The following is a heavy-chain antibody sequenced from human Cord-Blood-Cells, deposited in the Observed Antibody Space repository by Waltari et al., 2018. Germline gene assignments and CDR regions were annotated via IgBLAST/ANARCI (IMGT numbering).Heavy chain of an antibody. CDR2: INAGNGNT. CDR1: GYTFTSYA. Sequence: QVQLVQSGAEVKKPGASVKVYCKASGYTFTSYAMHWVRQAPGQRLEWMGWINAGNGNTKYSQKFQGRVTITRDTSASTAYMELSSLRSEDTAVYYCARGVLGEYYYDSSGYYQFDPWGQGTLVTVSS. D-gene: IGHD3-22*01. V-gene: IGHV1-3*01. CDR3: ARGVLGEYYYDSSGYYQFDP. J-gene: IGHJ5*02.